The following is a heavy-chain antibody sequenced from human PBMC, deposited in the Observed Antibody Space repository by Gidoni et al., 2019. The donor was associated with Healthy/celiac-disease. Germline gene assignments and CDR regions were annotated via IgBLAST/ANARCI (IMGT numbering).Heavy chain of an antibody. CDR3: AKERGVFLIQNGFFDY. D-gene: IGHD3-3*01. J-gene: IGHJ4*02. CDR1: GFPFSSSA. V-gene: IGHV3-23*01. Sequence: EVQLLESGGGLVQPGGSLRLSCAASGFPFSSSAMSWVRQAPGKGLEWVSAISGSGGSTYYADSVKGRFTISRDNSKNTLYLQMNSLRAEDTAVYYCAKERGVFLIQNGFFDYWGQGTLVTVSS. CDR2: ISGSGGST.